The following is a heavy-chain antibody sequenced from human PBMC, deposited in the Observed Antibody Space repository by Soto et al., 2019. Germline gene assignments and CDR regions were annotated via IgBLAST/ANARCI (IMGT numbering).Heavy chain of an antibody. Sequence: EVQLVESGGGLVQPGGSLRLSSAASEFTFSGRSVHWVRQAPGKGLVWVSGIDKVGTDSTYADSVKGRFTSSRDNAKNTVYLQMNRLRVEVTAVYYCARGWFSPDVWGTAPRVTVSS. CDR3: ARGWFSPDV. J-gene: IGHJ6*03. D-gene: IGHD3-10*01. CDR2: IDKVGTDS. V-gene: IGHV3-74*01. CDR1: EFTFSGRS.